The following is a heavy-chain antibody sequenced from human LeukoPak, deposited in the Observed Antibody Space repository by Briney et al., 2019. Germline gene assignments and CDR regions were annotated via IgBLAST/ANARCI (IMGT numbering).Heavy chain of an antibody. Sequence: GGSLRLSFAASGFTFSSYAMSWVRQAPGKGLEWVSAISGSGGSTYYADSVKGRFTISRDNAKNSLYLQMNSLRAEDTAVYYCASEDAYCSSTSCYGLPYYWGQGTLVTVSS. J-gene: IGHJ4*02. CDR3: ASEDAYCSSTSCYGLPYY. V-gene: IGHV3-23*01. D-gene: IGHD2-2*01. CDR1: GFTFSSYA. CDR2: ISGSGGST.